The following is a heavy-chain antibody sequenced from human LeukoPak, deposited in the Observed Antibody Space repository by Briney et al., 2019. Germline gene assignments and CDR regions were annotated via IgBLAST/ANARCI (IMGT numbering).Heavy chain of an antibody. CDR2: ISGSGGST. J-gene: IGHJ4*02. CDR3: AKGLEAAVNFLLDY. D-gene: IGHD6-13*01. Sequence: GGSLRLYCAASGFTFSSYAMSWVRQAPGKGLEWVSAISGSGGSTYYADSGKGRLTIYRDNSTHTLDLQMNSLSAKDRAGYYCAKGLEAAVNFLLDYWGQGNLVTASS. V-gene: IGHV3-23*01. CDR1: GFTFSSYA.